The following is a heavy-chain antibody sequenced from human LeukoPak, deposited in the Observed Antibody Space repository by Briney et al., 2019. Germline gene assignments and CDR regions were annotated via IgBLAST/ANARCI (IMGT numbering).Heavy chain of an antibody. J-gene: IGHJ5*02. Sequence: SQTLSLTCTVSVGSICIGGDYESSIRQHRGKGLDWIGYIYYSGSTHYNPSLKSRVTISVDTSKNQFPLEQSSVTAADTAVYYCAAHIGWFDPWGQGTLVTVSS. D-gene: IGHD2-21*01. CDR1: VGSICIGGDY. CDR3: AAHIGWFDP. V-gene: IGHV4-31*03. CDR2: IYYSGST.